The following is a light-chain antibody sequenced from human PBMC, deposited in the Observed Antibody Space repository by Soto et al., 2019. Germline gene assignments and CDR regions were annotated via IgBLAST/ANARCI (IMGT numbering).Light chain of an antibody. CDR1: QAISTY. CDR2: GAS. J-gene: IGKJ5*01. Sequence: DIQMTQSPSSLSASVGDRVTITCRTGQAISTYLNWYQHKPGTAPRLLVYGASRLQSGVPSRFSGSGSGTHFTLTISALQPEDFVTYYCQQSHTTPTTFGQGTRVDIK. V-gene: IGKV1-39*01. CDR3: QQSHTTPTT.